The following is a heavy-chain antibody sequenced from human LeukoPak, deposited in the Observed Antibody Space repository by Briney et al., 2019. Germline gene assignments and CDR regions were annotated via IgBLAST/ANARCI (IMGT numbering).Heavy chain of an antibody. J-gene: IGHJ5*02. CDR1: GDSISSYY. V-gene: IGHV4-59*12. CDR3: AREVLRFHLGEDWFDP. Sequence: SETLSLTCTVSGDSISSYYWTWIRQAPGRRLEWIGYVYHRGNTNYNPSLKSRVTISVDTSKNQFSLKLSSVTAADTAVYYCAREVLRFHLGEDWFDPWGQGTLVTVSS. CDR2: VYHRGNT. D-gene: IGHD3-16*01.